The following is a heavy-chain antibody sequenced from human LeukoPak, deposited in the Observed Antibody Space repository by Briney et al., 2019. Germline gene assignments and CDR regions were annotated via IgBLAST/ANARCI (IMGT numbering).Heavy chain of an antibody. D-gene: IGHD2-2*01. CDR2: INPNSGGT. V-gene: IGHV1-2*02. CDR3: AREVVPAAAYYYYGMDV. Sequence: ASVKVSCKASGYTFTGYYMHWVRQAPGQGLEWMGWINPNSGGTNYAQKFQGRVTMTRDTSISTAYMELSRLRSDDTAVHYCAREVVPAAAYYYYGMDVWGQGTTVTVSS. CDR1: GYTFTGYY. J-gene: IGHJ6*02.